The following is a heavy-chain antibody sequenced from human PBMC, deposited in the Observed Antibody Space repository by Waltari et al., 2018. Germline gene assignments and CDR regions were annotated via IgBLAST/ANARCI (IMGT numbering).Heavy chain of an antibody. J-gene: IGHJ4*02. V-gene: IGHV1-8*02. Sequence: QMQLVQSGAEVKKPGASVKGCCKASGYPCSDYDINWVRQATGHGLEWMGWINPKSGNTVSAQNFQDRVTITRDPSTSTVYMELSSLRSDDAAVYYCARVHYDFWSGYYIWGQGTLVTVPS. CDR3: ARVHYDFWSGYYI. D-gene: IGHD3-3*01. CDR2: INPKSGNT. CDR1: GYPCSDYD.